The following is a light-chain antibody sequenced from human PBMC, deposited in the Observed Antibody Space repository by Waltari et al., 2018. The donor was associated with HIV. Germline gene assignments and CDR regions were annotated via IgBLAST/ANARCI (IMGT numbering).Light chain of an antibody. CDR2: WAS. Sequence: DIVMTQSPDSLAVSLCERATINCKSSQSVLYSSNNKNYLAWYQQKPGQPPKLLIYWASTRESGVPDRFSGSGSQTDFTLTISSLQAEDVAVYYCQQYYSTLRTFGQGTKVEIK. CDR3: QQYYSTLRT. V-gene: IGKV4-1*01. CDR1: QSVLYSSNNKNY. J-gene: IGKJ1*01.